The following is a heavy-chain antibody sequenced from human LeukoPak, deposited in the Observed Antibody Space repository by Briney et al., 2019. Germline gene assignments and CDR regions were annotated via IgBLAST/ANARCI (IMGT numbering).Heavy chain of an antibody. V-gene: IGHV4-4*07. J-gene: IGHJ6*03. CDR3: ARGAVVAVGAKRLDYYYMDV. Sequence: SETLSLTCTVSGGSISSYYWSWIRQPAGKGLEWIGRIYTSGSTNYNPSLKSRVTMSVDTSKNQFSLKLSSVTAADTAVYYCARGAVVAVGAKRLDYYYMDVWGKGTTVTVSS. CDR1: GGSISSYY. CDR2: IYTSGST. D-gene: IGHD1-26*01.